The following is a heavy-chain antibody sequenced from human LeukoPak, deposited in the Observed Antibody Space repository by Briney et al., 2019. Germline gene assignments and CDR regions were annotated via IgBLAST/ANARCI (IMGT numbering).Heavy chain of an antibody. CDR3: AKGREYYGSGSYVFDY. V-gene: IGHV3-23*01. D-gene: IGHD3-10*01. CDR2: ISGSGGST. J-gene: IGHJ4*02. Sequence: PGGSLRLSCAASGFTFSSYGMSWVRQAPGKGLEWVSAISGSGGSTYYADSVKGRFTISRDNSKNTLYLQMNSLRAEDTAVYYCAKGREYYGSGSYVFDYWGQGTLVTVSS. CDR1: GFTFSSYG.